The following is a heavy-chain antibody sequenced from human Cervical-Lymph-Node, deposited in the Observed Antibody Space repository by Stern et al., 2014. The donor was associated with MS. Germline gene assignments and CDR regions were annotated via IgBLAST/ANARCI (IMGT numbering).Heavy chain of an antibody. Sequence: VQLVESGPGLVKPSQTLSLTCAVTGGSISSADYYWSWIGQSTGKGLEWIGYIHYSGTTYYNPSLKSRVTISVDTSKNQFSLKLRSVTAADTAVYYCSRDADGYSLVFGYWGRGTLVTVSS. CDR2: IHYSGTT. CDR3: SRDADGYSLVFGY. D-gene: IGHD5-24*01. V-gene: IGHV4-30-4*01. J-gene: IGHJ4*02. CDR1: GGSISSADYY.